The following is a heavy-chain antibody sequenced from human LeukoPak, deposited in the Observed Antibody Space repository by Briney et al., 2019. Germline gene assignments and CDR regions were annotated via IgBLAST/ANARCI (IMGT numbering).Heavy chain of an antibody. CDR3: ARWSVLLWFGEFDP. V-gene: IGHV3-11*04. J-gene: IGHJ5*02. Sequence: NPGGSLRLSCAASGFTFSDYYMSWIRPAPGKGLEWVSYISSSGSTIYYAHSVKGRFTISRDNAKNSLYLQMNSLRAEDTAVYYCARWSVLLWFGEFDPWGQGTLVTVSS. D-gene: IGHD3-10*01. CDR2: ISSSGSTI. CDR1: GFTFSDYY.